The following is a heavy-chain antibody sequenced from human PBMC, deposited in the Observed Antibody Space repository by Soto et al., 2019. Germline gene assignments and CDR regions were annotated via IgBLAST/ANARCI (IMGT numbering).Heavy chain of an antibody. V-gene: IGHV1-3*01. CDR3: ARDHGGGLSPNTFDP. J-gene: IGHJ5*02. CDR2: INAGNGNT. D-gene: IGHD2-15*01. Sequence: QVPLVQSGAEVKKPGASVKVSCKASGYTFTSYAMHWVRQAPGQRLEWMGWINAGNGNTKYSQKFQGRVTITRDTSASTAYMELSSLRSEDTAVYYCARDHGGGLSPNTFDPWGQGTLVTVSS. CDR1: GYTFTSYA.